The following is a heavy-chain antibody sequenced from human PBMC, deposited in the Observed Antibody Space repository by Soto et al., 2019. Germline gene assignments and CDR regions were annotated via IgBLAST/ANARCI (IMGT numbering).Heavy chain of an antibody. V-gene: IGHV4-30-2*06. CDR2: TYQSGSA. CDR3: ARDYYGMDV. CDR1: GGSISSGGYS. Sequence: SETLSLTCTVSGGSISSGGYSWTWIRQSPGKGLEWIGYTYQSGSAYYNPSLKSRVTISVDRPKNQFSLNLTSVTAADTAVYYCARDYYGMDVWGQGTTVTVSS. J-gene: IGHJ6*02.